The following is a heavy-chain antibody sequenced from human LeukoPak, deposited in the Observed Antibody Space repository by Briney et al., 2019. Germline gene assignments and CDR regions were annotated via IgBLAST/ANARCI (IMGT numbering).Heavy chain of an antibody. D-gene: IGHD3-22*01. J-gene: IGHJ3*02. CDR1: GYTFTSYY. CDR2: INPSGGST. Sequence: ASVKVSCKASGYTFTSYYMHWVRQAPGQGLEGMGIINPSGGSTSYAQKFQGRVTMTRDMSTSTVYMELSSLRSEDTAVYYCARDLYHDSTGYIPAGDAFDIWGQGTMVTVSS. CDR3: ARDLYHDSTGYIPAGDAFDI. V-gene: IGHV1-46*01.